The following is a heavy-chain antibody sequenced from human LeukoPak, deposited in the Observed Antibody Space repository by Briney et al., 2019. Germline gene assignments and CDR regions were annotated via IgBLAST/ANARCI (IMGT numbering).Heavy chain of an antibody. CDR3: ARDLGNWEKREWYFDL. Sequence: PGGSLRLSCAASGFTFSSYSINWVRQAPGKGLEWVSYISGSGSTINYADSVKGRFTVSRDNAKNSLYLQMNSLRAEDTAVYYCARDLGNWEKREWYFDLWGRGTLVTVSS. D-gene: IGHD1-1*01. V-gene: IGHV3-48*04. CDR2: ISGSGSTI. J-gene: IGHJ2*01. CDR1: GFTFSSYS.